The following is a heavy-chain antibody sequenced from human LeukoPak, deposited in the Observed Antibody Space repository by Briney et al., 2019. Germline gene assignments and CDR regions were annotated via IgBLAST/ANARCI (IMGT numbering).Heavy chain of an antibody. J-gene: IGHJ4*02. D-gene: IGHD6-19*01. CDR1: GYSFTSYW. V-gene: IGHV5-51*01. Sequence: GESLKISCKGFGYSFTSYWIGWVRQMPGKGLEWMGIMYPLDSDTRYSPSFQGQVTISADRSISTAYLQWSSLKASDTATYFCARLPNAGGQWLVDYWGQGTLVTVSS. CDR2: MYPLDSDT. CDR3: ARLPNAGGQWLVDY.